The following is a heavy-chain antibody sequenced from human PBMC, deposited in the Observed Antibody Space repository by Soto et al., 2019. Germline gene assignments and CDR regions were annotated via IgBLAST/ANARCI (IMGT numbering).Heavy chain of an antibody. CDR1: GFTFSSYA. Sequence: GGSLRLSCAASGFTFSSYAMSWVRQAPGKGLEWVSAISGSGGSTYYADSVKGRFTISRDKSKSMLYLQMNVLRAEDTAIYYCAKGQPATVTYFDSWGQGTLVTVSS. J-gene: IGHJ4*02. D-gene: IGHD2-21*02. CDR3: AKGQPATVTYFDS. CDR2: ISGSGGST. V-gene: IGHV3-23*01.